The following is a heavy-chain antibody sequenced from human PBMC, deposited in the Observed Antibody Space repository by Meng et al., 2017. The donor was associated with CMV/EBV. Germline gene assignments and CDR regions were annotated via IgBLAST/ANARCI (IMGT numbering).Heavy chain of an antibody. CDR2: ITPIFGTA. Sequence: SVKVSCKASGGTFSSYAISWVRQAPGQGLEWMGGITPIFGTANYAQKFQGRVTITTDESTSTAYMELSSLRSEDTAVYYCVLDSSGWYSMWGQGTLVTVSS. D-gene: IGHD6-19*01. J-gene: IGHJ4*02. CDR1: GGTFSSYA. CDR3: VLDSSGWYSM. V-gene: IGHV1-69*05.